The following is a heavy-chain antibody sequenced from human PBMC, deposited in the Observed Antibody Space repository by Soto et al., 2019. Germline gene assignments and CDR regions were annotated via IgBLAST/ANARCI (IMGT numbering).Heavy chain of an antibody. CDR3: AKDSLSLPPISVNWFDP. J-gene: IGHJ5*02. CDR1: GFTFSSYG. Sequence: QVQLVESGGGVVQPGRSLRLSCAASGFTFSSYGMHWVRQAPGKGLEWVAVISYDGSNKYYADSVKGRFTISRDNSKNTLYLQMNSLRAEDTAVYYCAKDSLSLPPISVNWFDPWGQGTLVTVSS. CDR2: ISYDGSNK. V-gene: IGHV3-30*18.